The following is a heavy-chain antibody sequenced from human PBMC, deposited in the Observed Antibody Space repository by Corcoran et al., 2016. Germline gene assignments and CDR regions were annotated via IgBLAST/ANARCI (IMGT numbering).Heavy chain of an antibody. Sequence: QVQLQESGPGLVKPSETLSLTCTVSGGSVSSSDSYWIWIRQPPGKGLEWIGNIYYNGNTKYNTSLKSRVTISIDTPKNQFTRNLTAVTAADTAGYYCARRGGSGRSFDYWAQGTLVTVSS. D-gene: IGHD3-10*01. CDR2: IYYNGNT. CDR3: ARRGGSGRSFDY. V-gene: IGHV4-61*08. CDR1: GGSVSSSDSY. J-gene: IGHJ4*02.